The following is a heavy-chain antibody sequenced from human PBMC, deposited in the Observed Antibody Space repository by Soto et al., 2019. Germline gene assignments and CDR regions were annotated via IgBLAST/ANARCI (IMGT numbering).Heavy chain of an antibody. CDR3: ARQGKSVSYYYYYYMDV. Sequence: GGSLRLSCAASGFTFSSYDMHWVRQATGKGLEWVSAIGTAGDTYYPGSVKGRFTISRENAKNSLYLQMNSLRAGDTAVYYCARQGKSVSYYYYYYMDVWGKGTTVTVSS. D-gene: IGHD3-10*01. CDR2: IGTAGDT. J-gene: IGHJ6*03. V-gene: IGHV3-13*01. CDR1: GFTFSSYD.